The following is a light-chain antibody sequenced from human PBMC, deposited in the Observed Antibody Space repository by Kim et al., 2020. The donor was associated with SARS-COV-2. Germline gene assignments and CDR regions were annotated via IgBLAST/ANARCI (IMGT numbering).Light chain of an antibody. CDR2: RND. CDR1: TSNIGSTS. V-gene: IGLV1-47*01. CDR3: AAWDDSLSGRV. J-gene: IGLJ3*02. Sequence: GQRVTITCYGSTSNIGSTSVSWYQQHPGTAPKLRIYRNDQRPSGVPDRFSGSKSGTSASLAISGLRSEDEADYYCAAWDDSLSGRVFGGGTQLTVL.